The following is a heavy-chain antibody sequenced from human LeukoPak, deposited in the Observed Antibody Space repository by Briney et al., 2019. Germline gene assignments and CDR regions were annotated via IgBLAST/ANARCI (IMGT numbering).Heavy chain of an antibody. V-gene: IGHV3-30*02. J-gene: IGHJ4*02. CDR1: GFTFSSYG. CDR2: IRSDGSNK. Sequence: GGSLRLSCAASGFTFSSYGMHWVRQAPGKGLEWVAFIRSDGSNKYYADSVKGRFTISRDNSKNTLYLQMNSLRAEDTAVYYCAKLGPYMTTVVTDGHWGQGTLVTVSS. CDR3: AKLGPYMTTVVTDGH. D-gene: IGHD4-23*01.